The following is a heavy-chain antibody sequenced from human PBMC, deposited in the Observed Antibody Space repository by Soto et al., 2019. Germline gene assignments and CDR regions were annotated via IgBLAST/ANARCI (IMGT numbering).Heavy chain of an antibody. CDR2: IYWDDDK. CDR3: SRLVAAGITYYFDS. D-gene: IGHD2-21*01. V-gene: IGHV2-5*02. J-gene: IGHJ4*02. Sequence: QITLKESGPTLVKPTQTLTLTCTFSAFSLSTSGVGVGWIRQPPGKALEWLTFIYWDDDKRYSPSLKSRLTIAKDTSKNQVVLTMTNMDPADTATYYFSRLVAAGITYYFDSWGQGTLVTVSS. CDR1: AFSLSTSGVG.